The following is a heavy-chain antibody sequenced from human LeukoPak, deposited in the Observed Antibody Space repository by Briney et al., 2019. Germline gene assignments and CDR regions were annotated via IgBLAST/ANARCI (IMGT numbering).Heavy chain of an antibody. CDR1: GFTFSAFW. CDR3: AKDGQITSAAYYFDY. V-gene: IGHV3-74*01. CDR2: INSDGSGT. D-gene: IGHD6-25*01. J-gene: IGHJ4*02. Sequence: GGSLRLSYAASGFTFSAFWMHWVRQAPGKGLVWVSHINSDGSGTRYADSVKGRFTVSRDSSKNTLFLQMDSLRAEDTAIYYCAKDGQITSAAYYFDYWGQGTLVTVSS.